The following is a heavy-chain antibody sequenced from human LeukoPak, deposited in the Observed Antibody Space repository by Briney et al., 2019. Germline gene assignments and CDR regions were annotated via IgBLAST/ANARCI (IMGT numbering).Heavy chain of an antibody. Sequence: GGSLRLSCAASGFTFSSYTMNWVRQAPGKGLEWVSSISSSSISIYYADSVKGRFTIFRDNAKNSLYLQMSSLRAEDTAVYYCARGHYGLDCWGQGTLVIVSS. V-gene: IGHV3-21*01. J-gene: IGHJ4*02. CDR3: ARGHYGLDC. D-gene: IGHD4-17*01. CDR1: GFTFSSYT. CDR2: ISSSSISI.